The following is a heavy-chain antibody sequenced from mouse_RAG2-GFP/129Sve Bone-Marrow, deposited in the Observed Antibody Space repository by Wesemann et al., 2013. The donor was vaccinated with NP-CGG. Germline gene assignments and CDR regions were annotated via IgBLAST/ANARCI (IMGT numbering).Heavy chain of an antibody. V-gene: IGHV5-6-2*01. CDR2: INSNGGST. CDR3: ARHGLGRRYFDY. Sequence: CLEWVAAINSNGGSTYYPDTVKDRFTISRDNAKNTLYLQMSSLRSEDTALYYCARHGLGRRYFDYWGQGTTLTVSS. J-gene: IGHJ2*01. D-gene: IGHD4-1*01.